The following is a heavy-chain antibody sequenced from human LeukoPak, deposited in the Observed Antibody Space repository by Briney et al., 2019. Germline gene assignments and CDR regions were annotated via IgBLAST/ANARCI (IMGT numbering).Heavy chain of an antibody. J-gene: IGHJ5*02. CDR1: GYTFTSYD. CDR3: ARSQTIASRLIRSRGFDP. D-gene: IGHD6-6*01. Sequence: ASVKVSCKASGYTFTSYDINWVRQATGQGREWMGWMNPNSGNTGYAQKFQGRVTMTRNTSVSTAYMELSSPRSEDTAVYYCARSQTIASRLIRSRGFDPWGQGTLVTVSS. CDR2: MNPNSGNT. V-gene: IGHV1-8*01.